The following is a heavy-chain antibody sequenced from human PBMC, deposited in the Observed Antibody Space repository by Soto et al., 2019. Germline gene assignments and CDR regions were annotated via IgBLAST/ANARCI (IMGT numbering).Heavy chain of an antibody. CDR1: GGTFSSYA. D-gene: IGHD2-15*01. J-gene: IGHJ6*02. Sequence: VQLVQSGAEVKQPGSSVKVSCKASGGTFSSYAISWVRQAPGQGLEWMGGIIPIFGTANYAQKFQGRVTITADESTSTAYMELSSLRSEDTAVYYCARGVVVVVAATRNYYYGMDVWGQGTTVTVSS. CDR3: ARGVVVVVAATRNYYYGMDV. V-gene: IGHV1-69*01. CDR2: IIPIFGTA.